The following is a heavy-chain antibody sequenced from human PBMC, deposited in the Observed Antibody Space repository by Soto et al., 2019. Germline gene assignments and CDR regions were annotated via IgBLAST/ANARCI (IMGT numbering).Heavy chain of an antibody. CDR2: ITASGEKL. V-gene: IGHV3-23*01. CDR3: AGYCSSSSCSVWAY. D-gene: IGHD2-2*01. Sequence: EVQLLESGGGLVPPGGSLRLSCAASGFSLSSYAMTWVRQAPVKGLGWVSGITASGEKLYPSDSVKGRFTVSRDNSKNTLYLRRHRRRADDTAGYYWAGYCSSSSCSVWAYGGKGTLVTVSS. CDR1: GFSLSSYA. J-gene: IGHJ4*02.